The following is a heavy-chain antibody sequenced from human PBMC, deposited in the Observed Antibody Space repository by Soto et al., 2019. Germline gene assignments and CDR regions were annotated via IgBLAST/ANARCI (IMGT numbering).Heavy chain of an antibody. D-gene: IGHD6-13*01. CDR2: IYPGDSDT. CDR3: ARPSMYSSSWYSPYYGMDA. Sequence: GESLKISCKGSGYSFTSYWIGWVRQMPGKGLEWMGIIYPGDSDTRYSPSFQGQVTISADKSISTAYLQWSSLKASDTAMYYCARPSMYSSSWYSPYYGMDAWGQGTTVTVSS. CDR1: GYSFTSYW. J-gene: IGHJ6*02. V-gene: IGHV5-51*01.